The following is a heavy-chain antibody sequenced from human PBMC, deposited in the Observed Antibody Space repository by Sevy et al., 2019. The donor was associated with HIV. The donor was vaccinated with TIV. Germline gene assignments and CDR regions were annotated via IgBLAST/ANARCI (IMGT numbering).Heavy chain of an antibody. D-gene: IGHD6-13*01. J-gene: IGHJ4*02. Sequence: GGSLRLSCAASGFTFSDYWMHWVRQAPGKGLEWVANINQDGSTKYYVDSVKGRFTISRDNAKNSLYLQMSSLRAEDTALYYCVRAIAAAASYWGQGTLVTVS. V-gene: IGHV3-7*01. CDR1: GFTFSDYW. CDR2: INQDGSTK. CDR3: VRAIAAAASY.